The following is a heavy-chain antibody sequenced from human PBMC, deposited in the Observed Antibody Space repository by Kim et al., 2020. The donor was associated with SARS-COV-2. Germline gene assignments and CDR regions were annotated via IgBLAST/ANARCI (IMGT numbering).Heavy chain of an antibody. CDR2: ISAYNGNT. D-gene: IGHD6-19*01. CDR3: ARDQGRGYSSGWYDY. CDR1: GYTFTSYG. V-gene: IGHV1-18*04. Sequence: ASVKVSCKASGYTFTSYGISWVRQAPGQGLEWMGWISAYNGNTNYAQKLQGRVTMTTDTSTSTAYMELRSLRSDDTAVYYCARDQGRGYSSGWYDYWGQGTLVTVSS. J-gene: IGHJ4*02.